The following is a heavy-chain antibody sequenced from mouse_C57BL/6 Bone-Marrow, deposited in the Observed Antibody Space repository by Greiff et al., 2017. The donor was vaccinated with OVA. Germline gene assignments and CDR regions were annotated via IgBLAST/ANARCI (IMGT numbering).Heavy chain of an antibody. CDR2: IDPSDSYT. CDR1: GYTFTSYW. Sequence: QVQLKQPGAELVMPGASVKLSCKASGYTFTSYWMHWVKQRPGQGLEWIGEIDPSDSYTNYNQKFKGKSTLTVDKSSSTAYMQLSSLTSEDSAVYYCARFNSNYGGYAMGYWGQGTSVTVSS. CDR3: ARFNSNYGGYAMGY. V-gene: IGHV1-69*01. J-gene: IGHJ4*01. D-gene: IGHD2-5*01.